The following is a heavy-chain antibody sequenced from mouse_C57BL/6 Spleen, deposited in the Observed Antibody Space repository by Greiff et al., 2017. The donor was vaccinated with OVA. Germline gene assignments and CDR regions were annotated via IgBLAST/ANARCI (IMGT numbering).Heavy chain of an antibody. D-gene: IGHD4-1*01. V-gene: IGHV1-81*01. CDR3: ARSHWDHYFDY. Sequence: QVQLQQSGAELARPGASVKLSCKASGYTFTSYGISWVKQRPGQGLEWIGEIYPRSGNTYYNEKFKGQATLTADKSSSTAYMELRSLTSEDSAVYFCARSHWDHYFDYWGQGTTLTVSS. CDR2: IYPRSGNT. CDR1: GYTFTSYG. J-gene: IGHJ2*01.